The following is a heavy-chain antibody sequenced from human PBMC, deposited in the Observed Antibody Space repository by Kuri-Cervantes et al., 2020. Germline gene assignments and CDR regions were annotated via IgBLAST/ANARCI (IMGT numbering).Heavy chain of an antibody. CDR1: GGSISSSSYY. CDR2: IYYSGST. J-gene: IGHJ4*02. V-gene: IGHV4-39*07. Sequence: SETLSLTCTASGGSISSSSYYWGWIRQPPGKGLEWIGGIYYSGSTYYNPSLKSRVTISVDTSKNQFSLKLSSVTAADTAVYYCARARGYSYSRYYFDYWGQGTLVTVSS. D-gene: IGHD5-18*01. CDR3: ARARGYSYSRYYFDY.